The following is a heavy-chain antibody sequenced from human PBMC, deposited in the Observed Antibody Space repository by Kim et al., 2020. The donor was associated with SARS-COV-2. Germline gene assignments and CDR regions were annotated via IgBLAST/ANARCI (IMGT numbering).Heavy chain of an antibody. CDR3: AKDRDPFGRRGQGYFDY. V-gene: IGHV3-23*01. Sequence: GGSLRLSCAASGFTFSSYAMSWVRQAPGKGLEWVSGISGSGGTTYYAVSVKGRFTISRDNSKNTLYLEMNSLRAEDTAIYYCAKDRDPFGRRGQGYFDYWGQGTLVTVSS. J-gene: IGHJ4*02. D-gene: IGHD3-10*01. CDR2: ISGSGGTT. CDR1: GFTFSSYA.